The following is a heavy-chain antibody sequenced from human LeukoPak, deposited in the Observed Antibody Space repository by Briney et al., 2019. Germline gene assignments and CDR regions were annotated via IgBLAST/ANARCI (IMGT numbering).Heavy chain of an antibody. V-gene: IGHV4-4*02. CDR2: IYHSGST. D-gene: IGHD5-18*01. CDR3: ARGTGGYSYGNGYFQH. Sequence: SGTLSLTCAVSGGSISSSNWWSWVRQPPGKGLEWIGEIYHSGSTNYNLSLKSRATISVDKSKNQFSLKLSSVTAADTAVYYCARGTGGYSYGNGYFQHWGQGTLVTVSS. CDR1: GGSISSSNW. J-gene: IGHJ1*01.